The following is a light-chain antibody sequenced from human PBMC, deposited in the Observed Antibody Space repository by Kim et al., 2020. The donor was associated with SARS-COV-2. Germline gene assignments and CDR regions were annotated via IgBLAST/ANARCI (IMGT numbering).Light chain of an antibody. Sequence: VTLGRTVRITCQGDGHRSYYASWYQQKPGQAPVLVIYGKNNRPSGITDRFSGSSSGNTASLTITGAQAEDEADYYCSSRDSSGNHLFGGGTQLTVL. J-gene: IGLJ2*01. CDR2: GKN. V-gene: IGLV3-19*01. CDR3: SSRDSSGNHL. CDR1: GHRSYY.